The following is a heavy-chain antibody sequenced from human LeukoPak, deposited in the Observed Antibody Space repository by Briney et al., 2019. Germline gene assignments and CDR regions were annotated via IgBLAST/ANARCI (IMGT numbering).Heavy chain of an antibody. D-gene: IGHD2-15*01. CDR3: ARGWLLDIAGPFDY. CDR1: GFSLNSYS. Sequence: GGSLRLSCAASGFSLNSYSMNWVRQAPGKGLEWVSSISTNGHIYYADSVKGRFTIFGDDAENSLYLQMNGLRAEDTAIYYCARGWLLDIAGPFDYWGQGTLVTVSS. J-gene: IGHJ4*02. CDR2: ISTNGHI. V-gene: IGHV3-21*01.